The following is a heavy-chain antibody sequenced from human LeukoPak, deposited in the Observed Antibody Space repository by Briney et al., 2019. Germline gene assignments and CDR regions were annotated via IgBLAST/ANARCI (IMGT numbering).Heavy chain of an antibody. CDR2: MNPNSGNT. D-gene: IGHD3-22*01. CDR3: ARTRDYYDSSGPWGI. Sequence: ASVKVSCKASGYTFTSYDINWVRQATGQGLEWMGWMNPNSGNTGYAQKFQGRVTITAEKSTSTAYMELSSLRSEDTAVYYCARTRDYYDSSGPWGIWGQGTMVTVSS. V-gene: IGHV1-8*01. J-gene: IGHJ3*02. CDR1: GYTFTSYD.